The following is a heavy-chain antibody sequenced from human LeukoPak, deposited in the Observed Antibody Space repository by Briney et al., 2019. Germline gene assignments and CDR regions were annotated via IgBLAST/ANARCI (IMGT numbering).Heavy chain of an antibody. Sequence: GGSLRLSCAASGFTFSSYSMNWVRQAPGKGLEWVSSISSSSSYIYYADSVKGRFTISRDNAKNSLYLQMNSLRAEDTAVYSCAREVPNLVAVPNDYWGQGTLVTVSS. CDR3: AREVPNLVAVPNDY. D-gene: IGHD6-19*01. V-gene: IGHV3-21*01. CDR2: ISSSSSYI. CDR1: GFTFSSYS. J-gene: IGHJ4*02.